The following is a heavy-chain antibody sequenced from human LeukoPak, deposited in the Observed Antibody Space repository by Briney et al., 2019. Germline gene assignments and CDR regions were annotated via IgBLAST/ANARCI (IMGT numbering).Heavy chain of an antibody. CDR3: ARMYSSSWVDYYYYGMDV. J-gene: IGHJ6*02. CDR1: GFTFNSYA. D-gene: IGHD6-13*01. CDR2: ISGSGGST. V-gene: IGHV3-23*01. Sequence: PGGSLRLSCAASGFTFNSYAMSWVRQAPGKGLEWVSSISGSGGSTYYADSVKGRLTISRDNSKNTLYLQMNSLRAEDTAVYYCARMYSSSWVDYYYYGMDVWGQGTTVTVSS.